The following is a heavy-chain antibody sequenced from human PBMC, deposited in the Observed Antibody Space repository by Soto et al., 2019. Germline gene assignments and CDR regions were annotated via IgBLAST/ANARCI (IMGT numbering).Heavy chain of an antibody. V-gene: IGHV4-31*03. CDR3: ARDAMTTVIPYYYYYAMDV. Sequence: SETLSLTCTVSGGSISSGGYYWSWIRQHPGKGLEWIGYIFYSGTTYYNPSLKSRVTISVDTSKNQFSLKLNSVTAADTAVYYCARDAMTTVIPYYYYYAMDVWGQGTTVTVSS. J-gene: IGHJ6*02. CDR1: GGSISSGGYY. CDR2: IFYSGTT. D-gene: IGHD4-17*01.